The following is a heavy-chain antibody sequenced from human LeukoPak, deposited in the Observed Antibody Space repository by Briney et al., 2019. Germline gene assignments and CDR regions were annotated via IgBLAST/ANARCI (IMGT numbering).Heavy chain of an antibody. CDR1: GYTFTSYD. CDR3: ARSSGYVAYYYYGMDV. CDR2: MNPNSGNT. D-gene: IGHD5-12*01. Sequence: EASVKVSCKASGYTFTSYDINWVRQATGQGLEWMGWMNPNSGNTGYAQKFQGRVTMTRNTSISTAYMELSSLRSEDTAVYYCARSSGYVAYYYYGMDVWGQGTTVTVSS. J-gene: IGHJ6*02. V-gene: IGHV1-8*01.